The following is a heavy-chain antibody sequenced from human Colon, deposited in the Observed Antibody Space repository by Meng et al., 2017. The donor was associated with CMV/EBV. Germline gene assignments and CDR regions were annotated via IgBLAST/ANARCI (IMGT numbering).Heavy chain of an antibody. Sequence: EVQLGESGGGLVQPGGSLRLSCAASGFTVSSNYMSWVRQAPGKGLEWVSVIYSGGSTYYADSVKGRFTISRDNSKNTLYLQMNSLRAEDTAVYYCARDSSSWYADYWGQGTLVTVSS. J-gene: IGHJ4*02. V-gene: IGHV3-66*01. CDR1: GFTVSSNY. D-gene: IGHD6-13*01. CDR2: IYSGGST. CDR3: ARDSSSWYADY.